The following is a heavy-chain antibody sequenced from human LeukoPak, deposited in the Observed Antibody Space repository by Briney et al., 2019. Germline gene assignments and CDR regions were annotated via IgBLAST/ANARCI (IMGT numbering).Heavy chain of an antibody. V-gene: IGHV3-30-3*01. CDR2: ISYDGSNK. Sequence: PGGSLRLSCAASGFTFSSYAMHWVRQAPGKGLEWVAVISYDGSNKYYADSVKGRFTISRDNSKNTLYLQMNSLRAEDTAVYYCAKGQEWGHYWGQGTLVTVSS. CDR3: AKGQEWGHY. D-gene: IGHD1-26*01. J-gene: IGHJ4*02. CDR1: GFTFSSYA.